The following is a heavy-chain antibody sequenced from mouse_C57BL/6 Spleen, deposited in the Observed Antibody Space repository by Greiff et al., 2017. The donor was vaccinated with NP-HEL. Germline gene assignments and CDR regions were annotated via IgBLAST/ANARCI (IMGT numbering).Heavy chain of an antibody. V-gene: IGHV5-9*01. J-gene: IGHJ2*01. CDR2: ISGGGGNT. CDR3: ARRGYDYDLYYFDY. D-gene: IGHD2-4*01. Sequence: EVKLVESGGGLVKPGGSLKLSCAASGFTFSSYTMSWVRQTPEKRLEWVATISGGGGNTYYPDSVKGRFTISRDNAKNTLYLQMSSLRSEDTALYYCARRGYDYDLYYFDYWGQGTTLTVSS. CDR1: GFTFSSYT.